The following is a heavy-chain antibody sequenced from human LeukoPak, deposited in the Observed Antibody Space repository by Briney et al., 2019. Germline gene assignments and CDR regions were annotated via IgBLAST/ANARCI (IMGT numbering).Heavy chain of an antibody. D-gene: IGHD5-12*01. J-gene: IGHJ4*02. CDR2: IQFDGSET. Sequence: GGSLRLSCAASGFTFSNYGMRWVRQAPGKGLEWVAFIQFDGSETYYADSVKGRFAISRDNAKNSLYLQMSSLRADDTAVYYCARVEASGYDYGAFDYWGQGTLVTVSS. CDR3: ARVEASGYDYGAFDY. CDR1: GFTFSNYG. V-gene: IGHV3-30*02.